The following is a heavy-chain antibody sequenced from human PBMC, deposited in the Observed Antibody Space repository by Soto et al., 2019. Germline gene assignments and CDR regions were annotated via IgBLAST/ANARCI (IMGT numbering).Heavy chain of an antibody. V-gene: IGHV3-11*01. CDR2: ISSSGTGI. CDR1: RFTFSDYY. J-gene: IGHJ3*02. D-gene: IGHD2-15*01. Sequence: GGSLRLSCAASRFTFSDYYMIRIRQAPGKGLEWVSYISSSGTGIYYGDSVEGRFTISRDNAKNSLYLQMDSLRAEDTAVYYCARAYSDAFDIWGQGTMVTVSS. CDR3: ARAYSDAFDI.